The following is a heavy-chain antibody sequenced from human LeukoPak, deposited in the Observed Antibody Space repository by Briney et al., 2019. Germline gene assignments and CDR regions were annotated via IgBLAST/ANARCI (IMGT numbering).Heavy chain of an antibody. CDR1: GYTFTSYD. CDR3: ARVPYYYDSSAYNWFDP. CDR2: ISAYNGNT. Sequence: ASVKVSCKASGYTFTSYDINWVRQATGQGLEWMGWISAYNGNTNYAQKLQGRVTMTTDTSTSTAYMELRSLRSDDTAVYYCARVPYYYDSSAYNWFDPWGQGTLVTVSS. J-gene: IGHJ5*02. D-gene: IGHD3-22*01. V-gene: IGHV1-18*01.